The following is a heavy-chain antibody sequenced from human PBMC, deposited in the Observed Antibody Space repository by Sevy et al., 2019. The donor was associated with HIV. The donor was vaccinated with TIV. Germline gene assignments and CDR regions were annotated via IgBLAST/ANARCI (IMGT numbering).Heavy chain of an antibody. Sequence: SETLSLTCTVSGGSISSGGYYWSWIRQHPGKGLEWIGYIYYSGSTYYNPSLKSRFTISVDTSKNQFSLKLSSVTAADTAVYYCARDVADYYDSSGYPQRPDAFDIWGQGTMVTVSS. D-gene: IGHD3-22*01. CDR3: ARDVADYYDSSGYPQRPDAFDI. J-gene: IGHJ3*02. V-gene: IGHV4-31*03. CDR2: IYYSGST. CDR1: GGSISSGGYY.